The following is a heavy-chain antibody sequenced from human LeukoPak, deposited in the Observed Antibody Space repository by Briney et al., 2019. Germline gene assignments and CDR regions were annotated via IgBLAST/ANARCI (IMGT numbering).Heavy chain of an antibody. CDR2: TYYKSKWYK. V-gene: IGHV6-1*01. J-gene: IGHJ4*02. CDR3: ARGGPWDIPVGKFDY. D-gene: IGHD1-26*01. Sequence: SQTLSLTCAISGDSVSSNSAAWNRIRQSPSRGLEWLGRTYYKSKWYKDYAGSVNSRITINPDTSKNKFSLQLNSVTPEDTAVYYCARGGPWDIPVGKFDYWGRGTLVTVSS. CDR1: GDSVSSNSAA.